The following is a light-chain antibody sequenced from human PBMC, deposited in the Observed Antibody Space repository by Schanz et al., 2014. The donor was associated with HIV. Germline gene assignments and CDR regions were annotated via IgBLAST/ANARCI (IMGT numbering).Light chain of an antibody. Sequence: QSVLTQPPSASGSPGQSVTISCTGTSSDVGDYNYVSWYQQHPGTAPKLMIYEVSKRPSGVPDRFSGSKSGNTASLTVSGLQAEDEADYYCQTYDSGISGVVFGGGTKLTVL. CDR3: QTYDSGISGVV. V-gene: IGLV2-8*01. J-gene: IGLJ2*01. CDR2: EVS. CDR1: SSDVGDYNY.